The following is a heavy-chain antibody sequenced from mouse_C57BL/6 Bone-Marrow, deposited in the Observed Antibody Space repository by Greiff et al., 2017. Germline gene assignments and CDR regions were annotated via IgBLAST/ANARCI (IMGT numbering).Heavy chain of an antibody. CDR2: INPNNGGT. V-gene: IGHV1-26*01. J-gene: IGHJ3*01. CDR1: GYTFTDYY. CDR3: ARCGVRFAY. Sequence: VQLQQSGPELVKPGASVKISCKASGYTFTDYYMNWVKQSHGKSLEWIGDINPNNGGTSYNQKFKGKATLTVDKSSSTAYMELRSLTSEDSAVYYCARCGVRFAYWGQGTLVTVSA.